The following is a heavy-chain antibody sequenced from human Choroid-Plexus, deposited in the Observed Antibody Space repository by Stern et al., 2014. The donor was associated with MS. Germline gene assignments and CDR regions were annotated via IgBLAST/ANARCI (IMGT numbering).Heavy chain of an antibody. V-gene: IGHV3-30*18. CDR2: VSYAGSTK. J-gene: IGHJ5*02. Sequence: VQLVESGGGVVQPGRPLRLSCVASGFTFGSCAMHWVRQAPGKGLEWVAGVSYAGSTKYYADSVKGRFPISKGNSQNTLYMQMSSLRPEDTAVYYCAKDRQYLTYFFDHWGQGSLVTVSS. CDR1: GFTFGSCA. CDR3: AKDRQYLTYFFDH. D-gene: IGHD2/OR15-2a*01.